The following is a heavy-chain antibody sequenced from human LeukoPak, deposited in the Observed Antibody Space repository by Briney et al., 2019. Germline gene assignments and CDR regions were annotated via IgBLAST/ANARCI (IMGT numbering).Heavy chain of an antibody. CDR2: ISSSGSTI. CDR1: GFTFSDYY. V-gene: IGHV3-11*01. D-gene: IGHD5-12*01. Sequence: GGSLRLSCAASGFTFSDYYMSWIRQAPGKGLEWVSYISSSGSTIYYADSVKGRFTISRDNAKNSLYLQRNSLRVEDTAVYYCAREERVAHDAFDIWGQGTMVTVSS. J-gene: IGHJ3*02. CDR3: AREERVAHDAFDI.